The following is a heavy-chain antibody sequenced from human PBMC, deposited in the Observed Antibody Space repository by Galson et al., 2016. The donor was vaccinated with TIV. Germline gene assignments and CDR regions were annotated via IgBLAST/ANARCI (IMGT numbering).Heavy chain of an antibody. D-gene: IGHD3-22*01. V-gene: IGHV1-2*06. J-gene: IGHJ4*03. CDR1: GYTFIGYY. CDR3: AQAYYYDSSAYYFAS. Sequence: SVKVSCKASGYTFIGYYIHWVRQAPGQGLEWVGRINPNSGAANYAQNFQGRVTMTSDTSISTASLELSRLRSDDTAVYYCAQAYYYDSSAYYFASWGQGTAVIVSS. CDR2: INPNSGAA.